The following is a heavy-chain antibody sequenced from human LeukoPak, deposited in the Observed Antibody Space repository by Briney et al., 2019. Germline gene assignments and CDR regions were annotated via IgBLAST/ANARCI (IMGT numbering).Heavy chain of an antibody. CDR3: ARGSRWLLLRPRLFDY. Sequence: PSETLSLTCSVYGGSSSGYYWTWIRQPPGKGLEWIGEIYHSGTTNSESSNTNPSLKSRLTMSVDTSKNQFSLKLSSVTAADTAVYYCARGSRWLLLRPRLFDYWGQGTLVTVYS. D-gene: IGHD3-22*01. CDR1: GGSSSGYY. J-gene: IGHJ4*02. V-gene: IGHV4-34*01. CDR2: IYHSGTT.